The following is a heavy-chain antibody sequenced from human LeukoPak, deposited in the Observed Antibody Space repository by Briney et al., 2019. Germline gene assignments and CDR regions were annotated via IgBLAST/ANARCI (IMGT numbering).Heavy chain of an antibody. D-gene: IGHD3-22*01. CDR3: ANGGTYSSGP. Sequence: GGSLRLSCAVSGFTFSTYWMSWVRQAPGKGLEWVANIKQDRSEKYYVDSVTGRFTISRDNAKNSLYLQMNSLRAEGTAVYYCANGGTYSSGPWGQGTLVTVSS. J-gene: IGHJ5*02. CDR2: IKQDRSEK. CDR1: GFTFSTYW. V-gene: IGHV3-7*01.